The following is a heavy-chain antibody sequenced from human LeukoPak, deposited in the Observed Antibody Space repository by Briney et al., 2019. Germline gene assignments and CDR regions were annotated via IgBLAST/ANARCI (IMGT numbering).Heavy chain of an antibody. Sequence: PGGSLRLSCAASGFTFSSYSMNWVRQAPGKGLEWVSSISSSSSYIYYADSVKGRFTISRDNAKNSLYLQMNSLRAEDTAVYYCAKDNTGWYFWEDGGQGTLVTVSS. V-gene: IGHV3-21*01. CDR3: AKDNTGWYFWED. CDR1: GFTFSSYS. D-gene: IGHD6-19*01. CDR2: ISSSSSYI. J-gene: IGHJ4*02.